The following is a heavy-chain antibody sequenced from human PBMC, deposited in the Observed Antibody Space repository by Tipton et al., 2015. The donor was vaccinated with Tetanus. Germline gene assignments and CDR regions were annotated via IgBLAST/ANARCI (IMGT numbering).Heavy chain of an antibody. CDR2: IYQNGDV. V-gene: IGHV4-61*01. J-gene: IGHJ6*02. CDR1: GGSISSANYF. CDR3: ARERIEAFYYHGLDV. Sequence: TLSLTCIVSGGSISSANYFWTWIRQHPGRGLEWIAYIYQNGDVNYNPSLQSRVTISVDTSKNQFSLQLAFVTAADTAIYYCARERIEAFYYHGLDVWGPGTTVTVSS. D-gene: IGHD2-21*01.